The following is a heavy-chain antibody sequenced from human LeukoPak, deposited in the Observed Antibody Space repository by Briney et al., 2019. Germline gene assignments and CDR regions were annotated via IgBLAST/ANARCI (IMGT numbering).Heavy chain of an antibody. CDR1: GFTFSSYA. D-gene: IGHD3-16*02. V-gene: IGHV3-30*04. J-gene: IGHJ3*02. CDR3: ARVPAGVIGMKDAFDI. CDR2: ISYDGSNK. Sequence: GRSLRLSCAASGFTFSSYAMHWVRQAPGKGLEWVAVISYDGSNKYYADSVKGRFTISRHNAKNSLYLQMNSLRAEDTAVYYCARVPAGVIGMKDAFDIWGQGTMVTVSS.